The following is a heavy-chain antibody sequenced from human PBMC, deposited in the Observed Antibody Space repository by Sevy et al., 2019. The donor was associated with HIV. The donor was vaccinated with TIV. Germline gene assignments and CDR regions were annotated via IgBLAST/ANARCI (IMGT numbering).Heavy chain of an antibody. V-gene: IGHV3-7*01. Sequence: GGSLRLSCKASGFTFSSFWMQWVRQAPGKGREWVANIRQDGNEIYYGDSVKGRFTISRDNAKNTLYLQMDGLRAEDTAVYYCARRYFDLWGQGTLVTVSS. CDR2: IRQDGNEI. CDR1: GFTFSSFW. CDR3: ARRYFDL. J-gene: IGHJ4*02.